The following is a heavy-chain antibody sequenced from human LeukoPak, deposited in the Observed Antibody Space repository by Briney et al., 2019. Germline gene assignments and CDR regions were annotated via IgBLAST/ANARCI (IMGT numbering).Heavy chain of an antibody. D-gene: IGHD6-19*01. CDR3: ARRRRSSGSYYFDY. J-gene: IGHJ4*02. CDR2: IFHSGST. Sequence: ASETLSLTCTVSGGSISSSGYYWGWIRQPPEKGLEWIGSIFHSGSTYYNPSLESRVTISVDTSKNQFSLKLSSVTAADTAVYYCARRRRSSGSYYFDYWGQGTLVTVSS. V-gene: IGHV4-39*01. CDR1: GGSISSSGYY.